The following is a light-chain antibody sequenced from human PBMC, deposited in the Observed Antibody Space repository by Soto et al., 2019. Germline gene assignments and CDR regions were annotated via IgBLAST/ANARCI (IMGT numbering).Light chain of an antibody. Sequence: DIQMTQSPSTLSASVGDRVTITCRASQSISSWLAWYQQKPGKAPKLLIYDASSVESGVPSRFSGSGSGTEFTPTISILQPDDFATYYWQHYNRYSPWTFGQGTKVEIK. CDR1: QSISSW. V-gene: IGKV1-5*01. CDR3: QHYNRYSPWT. CDR2: DAS. J-gene: IGKJ1*01.